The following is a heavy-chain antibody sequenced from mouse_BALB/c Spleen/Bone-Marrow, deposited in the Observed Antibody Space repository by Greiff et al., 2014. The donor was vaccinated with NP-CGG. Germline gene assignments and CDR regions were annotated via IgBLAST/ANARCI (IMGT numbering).Heavy chain of an antibody. J-gene: IGHJ3*01. CDR2: INNGGTYT. CDR1: GFTFSSYG. V-gene: IGHV5-6*01. Sequence: EVKLVESGGDLVKPGGSLKLSCAASGFTFSSYGMSWVRQTPDKRLEWVATINNGGTYTYYPDSVKGRFTISRDNAKNTLYLQMSSLKSEDTAMYYCALNWDSAYWGQRTLVTVSA. CDR3: ALNWDSAY. D-gene: IGHD4-1*02.